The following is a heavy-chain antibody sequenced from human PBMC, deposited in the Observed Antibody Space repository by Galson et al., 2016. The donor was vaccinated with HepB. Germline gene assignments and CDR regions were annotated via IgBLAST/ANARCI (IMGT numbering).Heavy chain of an antibody. J-gene: IGHJ2*01. D-gene: IGHD3-10*01. CDR2: IFYNANT. CDR3: ATRQIGMVQGAYWHFGL. CDR1: GGSISSSSYY. Sequence: SETLSLTCTVSGGSISSSSYYWGWIRQPPGKGLEWIGTIFYNANTYYNPSLQSRVTISVDASKNHISLTLKSVTAADTALYYCATRQIGMVQGAYWHFGLWGRGTPLTVSS. V-gene: IGHV4-39*02.